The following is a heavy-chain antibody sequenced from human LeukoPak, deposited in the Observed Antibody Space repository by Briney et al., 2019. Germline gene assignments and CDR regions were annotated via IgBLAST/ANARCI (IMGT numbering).Heavy chain of an antibody. CDR3: ARGIAKTTLNAFDI. D-gene: IGHD4-11*01. J-gene: IGHJ3*02. CDR1: GFTFSSYK. Sequence: GGSLRLTCAASGFTFSSYKMNWVRQAPGKGLEWVSYISSSGSTIYYADSVKGRFTISRDNAKNSLYLQMNSLRPEDTAVYYCARGIAKTTLNAFDIWGQGTVVTVSS. V-gene: IGHV3-48*03. CDR2: ISSSGSTI.